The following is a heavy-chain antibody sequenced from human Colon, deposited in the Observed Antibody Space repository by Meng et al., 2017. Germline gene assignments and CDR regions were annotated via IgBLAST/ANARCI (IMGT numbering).Heavy chain of an antibody. CDR3: ARENEGIGFTPAGQ. V-gene: IGHV4-4*03. CDR2: ISPSGSS. CDR1: GASISSITR. J-gene: IGHJ1*01. D-gene: IGHD2-21*01. Sequence: SATGLVPARATLARTCAFYGASISSITRWSCAHQPPGKGLEWIGEISPSGSSNYNPSLKRRVTMSLDKSKNQLFLNLGSVSAADTAVYYCARENEGIGFTPAGQWGQGTLVTVSS.